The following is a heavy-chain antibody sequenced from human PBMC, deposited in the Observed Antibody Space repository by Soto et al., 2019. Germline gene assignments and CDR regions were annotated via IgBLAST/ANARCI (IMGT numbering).Heavy chain of an antibody. D-gene: IGHD3-10*01. CDR3: ARGSFTMGLGYFDY. CDR2: IIPIFGTA. V-gene: IGHV1-69*01. CDR1: GGTFSSYA. Sequence: QVQLVQSGAEVKKPGSSVKVSCKASGGTFSSYAISWVRQAPGQGLEWMGGIIPIFGTANYAQKFQGRVTITADESTSTDYMELSSLRSEDTAVYYCARGSFTMGLGYFDYWGQGTLVTVSS. J-gene: IGHJ4*02.